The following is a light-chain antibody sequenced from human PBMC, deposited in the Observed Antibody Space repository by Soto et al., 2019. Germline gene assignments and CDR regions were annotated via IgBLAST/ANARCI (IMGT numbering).Light chain of an antibody. V-gene: IGLV1-40*01. CDR1: SSNIGAGYD. CDR2: GNS. J-gene: IGLJ3*02. CDR3: QSYDSSLSGWV. Sequence: QSVLTQPPSVSGAPGQRVTISFTGSSSNIGAGYDVHWYQQLPGTAPKLLIYGNSNRPSGVTDRFSGSKSGTSPSLAITGLQAEDEADYYCQSYDSSLSGWVFGGGTKLTVL.